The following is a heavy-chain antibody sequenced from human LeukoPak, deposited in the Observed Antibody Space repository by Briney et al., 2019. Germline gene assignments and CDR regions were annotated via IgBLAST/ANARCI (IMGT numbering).Heavy chain of an antibody. Sequence: PSETLSLTCAVYGGSFSGYYWSWIRQPPGKGLAWIGEINHSGSTNYNPSLKSRVTISVDTSKNQFSLKLSSVTAADTAVYYCARVIWHSSGWYVLGWFDPWGQGTLVTVSS. CDR2: INHSGST. CDR3: ARVIWHSSGWYVLGWFDP. D-gene: IGHD6-19*01. V-gene: IGHV4-34*01. CDR1: GGSFSGYY. J-gene: IGHJ5*02.